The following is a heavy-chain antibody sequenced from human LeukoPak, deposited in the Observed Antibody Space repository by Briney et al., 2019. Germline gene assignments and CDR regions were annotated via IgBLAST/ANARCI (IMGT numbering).Heavy chain of an antibody. CDR1: EFTIDDYA. CDR3: AKGFSRDVYSYFDY. D-gene: IGHD5-24*01. Sequence: GGSLRLSCAASEFTIDDYAMHWVRQAPGKGLEWVSSISWNSGSIDYADSVKGRFTISRDNAKSSLYLQMNSLRTEDMALYYCAKGFSRDVYSYFDYWGQGTLVTVSS. V-gene: IGHV3-9*03. CDR2: ISWNSGSI. J-gene: IGHJ4*02.